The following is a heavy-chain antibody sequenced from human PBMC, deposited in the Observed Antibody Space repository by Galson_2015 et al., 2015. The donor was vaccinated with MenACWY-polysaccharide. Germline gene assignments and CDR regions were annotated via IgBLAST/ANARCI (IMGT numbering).Heavy chain of an antibody. CDR2: IYLTGET. CDR1: GDSISSNYW. CDR3: ARNGDWNPGDS. J-gene: IGHJ4*02. Sequence: SETLSLTCAVSGDSISSNYWLSWVRQPPGRGLEWIGEIYLTGETHYNPSLKSRVTISVDESKNQFSLILNSVTAADTAVYFCARNGDWNPGDSWGQGTLVIVSS. V-gene: IGHV4-4*02. D-gene: IGHD1-1*01.